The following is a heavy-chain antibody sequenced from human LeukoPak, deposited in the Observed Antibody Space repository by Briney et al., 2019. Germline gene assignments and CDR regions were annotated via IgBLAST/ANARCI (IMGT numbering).Heavy chain of an antibody. CDR1: GFTFSDYI. Sequence: GGSLRLSCVASGFTFSDYIMNWARQAPGKGLEWVSAISGSGGSTYYADSVKGRFTISRDNSKNTLYLQMNSLRAEDTAVYYCAKDRKWLRFSYFDYWGQGTLVTVSS. V-gene: IGHV3-23*01. CDR2: ISGSGGST. J-gene: IGHJ4*02. CDR3: AKDRKWLRFSYFDY. D-gene: IGHD5-12*01.